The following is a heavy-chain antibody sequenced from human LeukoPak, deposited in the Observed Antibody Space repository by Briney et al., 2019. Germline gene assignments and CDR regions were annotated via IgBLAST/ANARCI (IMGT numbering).Heavy chain of an antibody. CDR2: IYHSGRT. CDR1: GGSIISGNW. CDR3: ARDRGTWNDDGFDY. J-gene: IGHJ4*02. V-gene: IGHV4-4*02. D-gene: IGHD1-1*01. Sequence: PSETLSLTCAVSGGSIISGNWWSWVRQPPGKGLEWIGEIYHSGRTNYNPSLKSRVTISVDTSKNQFSLKLSSVTAADTAVYYCARDRGTWNDDGFDYWGQGTLVTVSS.